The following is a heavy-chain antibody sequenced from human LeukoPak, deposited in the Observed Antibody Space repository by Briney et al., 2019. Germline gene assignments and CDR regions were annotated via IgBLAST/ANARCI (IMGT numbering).Heavy chain of an antibody. CDR3: ARCTIGDGSGWCTWFAP. Sequence: GGSLRLSCAASGFTFSSHTMNWVRQAPGKGLQWVSSIRGGGAPVYADSVKGRFTISRDDFKSTVFLQMDSLRPEDTAVYYCARCTIGDGSGWCTWFAPWGQGTLVTVSS. CDR2: IRGGGAP. D-gene: IGHD6-19*01. V-gene: IGHV3-23*01. J-gene: IGHJ5*02. CDR1: GFTFSSHT.